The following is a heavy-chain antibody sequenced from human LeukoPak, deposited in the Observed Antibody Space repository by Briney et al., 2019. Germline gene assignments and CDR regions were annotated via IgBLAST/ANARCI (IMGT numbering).Heavy chain of an antibody. J-gene: IGHJ6*03. CDR3: ARDYEYSSSSGYYYYYMDV. D-gene: IGHD6-6*01. CDR2: INPSGGST. CDR1: GYTFTSYY. Sequence: ASVKVSCKXSGYTFTSYYMHWVRQPPGQGLEWMGIINPSGGSTSYAQKFQGRVTMTRDTSTSTVYMELSSLRSEDTAVYYCARDYEYSSSSGYYYYYMDVWGKGTTVTVSS. V-gene: IGHV1-46*01.